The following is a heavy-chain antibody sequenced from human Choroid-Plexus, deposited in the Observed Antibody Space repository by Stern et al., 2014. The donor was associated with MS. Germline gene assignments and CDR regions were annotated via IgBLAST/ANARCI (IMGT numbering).Heavy chain of an antibody. CDR1: GFSFSSFG. V-gene: IGHV3-30*18. CDR3: AKDRQYLTFFFDF. D-gene: IGHD2/OR15-2a*01. J-gene: IGHJ4*02. CDR2: IAYDGSK. Sequence: QVQLVESGGGVVQPGRPLRLSCAASGFSFSSFGMHWVRQAPGKGLERVALIAYDGSKDYADSVKRRFAISRDNSKNTLYLQMNSLRAEDTAVYYCAKDRQYLTFFFDFWGQGSLVTVSS.